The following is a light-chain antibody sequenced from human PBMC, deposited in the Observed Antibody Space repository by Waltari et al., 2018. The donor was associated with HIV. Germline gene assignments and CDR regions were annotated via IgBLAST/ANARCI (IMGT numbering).Light chain of an antibody. J-gene: IGLJ2*01. CDR1: EIATQD. CDR3: QLWKSRNDPAVV. V-gene: IGLV3-21*02. Sequence: SYVVTQPASVSVAPGQTARITCVGDEIATQDVHWYQQKPGQARMLVLSSLRARPSWIPEVFSGVFFGTTTTASLTISRVEVGDEVDYYCQLWKSRNDPAVVFGGGTKLTVL. CDR2: SLR.